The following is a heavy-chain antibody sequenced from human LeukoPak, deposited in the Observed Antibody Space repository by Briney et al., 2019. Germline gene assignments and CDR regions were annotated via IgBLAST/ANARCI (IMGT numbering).Heavy chain of an antibody. Sequence: SSETLSLTCTVSGGSISSGGYYRSWIRQHPGKGLEWIGYIYYSGSTYYNPSLKSRVTISVDTSKNQFSLKLSSVTAADTAVYYCALGGTDYYDSSGLLGYWGQGTLVTVSS. CDR3: ALGGTDYYDSSGLLGY. CDR2: IYYSGST. CDR1: GGSISSGGYY. J-gene: IGHJ4*02. D-gene: IGHD3-22*01. V-gene: IGHV4-31*03.